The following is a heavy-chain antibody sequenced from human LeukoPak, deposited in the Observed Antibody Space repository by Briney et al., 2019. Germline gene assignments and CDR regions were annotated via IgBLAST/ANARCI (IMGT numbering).Heavy chain of an antibody. Sequence: SQTLSLTCAVYGVSFSGYYWSWIRQPPGKGLEWIGEINHSGSTNYNPSLKSRVTISVDTSRNQFSLKLSSVTAADTAVYYCARGRDIVVVTASPDFDYWGQGTLVTVSS. CDR2: INHSGST. D-gene: IGHD2-21*02. V-gene: IGHV4-34*01. CDR1: GVSFSGYY. CDR3: ARGRDIVVVTASPDFDY. J-gene: IGHJ4*02.